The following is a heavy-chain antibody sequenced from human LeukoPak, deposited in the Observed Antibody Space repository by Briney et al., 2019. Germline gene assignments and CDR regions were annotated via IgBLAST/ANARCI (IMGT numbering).Heavy chain of an antibody. CDR1: GGSFSGYY. CDR2: INHSGST. D-gene: IGHD3-10*01. Sequence: PSETLSLTCAVYGGSFSGYYWSWIRQPPGKGLEWIGEINHSGSTNYNPSLKSRVTMSVDTSKNQFSLKLSSVTAADTAVYYCAAWFGTYWGQGTLVTVSS. J-gene: IGHJ4*02. V-gene: IGHV4-34*01. CDR3: AAWFGTY.